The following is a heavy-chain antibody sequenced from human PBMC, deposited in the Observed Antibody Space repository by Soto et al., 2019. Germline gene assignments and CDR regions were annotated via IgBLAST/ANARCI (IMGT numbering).Heavy chain of an antibody. D-gene: IGHD2-15*01. Sequence: QVQLQQWGAGLLKPSETLSLTCAVYGGSFSGYYWSWIRQPPGKGLEWIGEINHSGSTNYNPSLKSRVTISVDTSKNPFSLKLSSVTAADTAVYYCARGVNIAYYYYYYGMDVWGQGTTVTVSS. J-gene: IGHJ6*02. CDR2: INHSGST. CDR1: GGSFSGYY. V-gene: IGHV4-34*01. CDR3: ARGVNIAYYYYYYGMDV.